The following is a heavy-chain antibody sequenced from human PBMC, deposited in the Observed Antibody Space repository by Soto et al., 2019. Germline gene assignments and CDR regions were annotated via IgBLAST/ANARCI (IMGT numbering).Heavy chain of an antibody. Sequence: PSETLSLICTVSGGSISSSSYYWGWIRQPPGKGLEWIGSIYYSGSTYYNPSLKSRVTISVDTSKNQFSLKLSSATAADTAVYYCARRGDYYYYYGMDVWGQGTTVTVSS. CDR2: IYYSGST. CDR1: GGSISSSSYY. D-gene: IGHD3-3*01. J-gene: IGHJ6*02. V-gene: IGHV4-39*01. CDR3: ARRGDYYYYYGMDV.